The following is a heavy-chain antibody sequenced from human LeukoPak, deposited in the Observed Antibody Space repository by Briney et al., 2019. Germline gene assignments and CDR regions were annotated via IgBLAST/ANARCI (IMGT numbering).Heavy chain of an antibody. CDR2: INREGSST. V-gene: IGHV3-74*01. J-gene: IGHJ4*02. Sequence: TGGSLRLSCAASGFTFSDYWMYWVRHAPGKRLVWVSRINREGSSTTYAASVKGRFTISRDNARNTLYLQMISLRIEDAAVYYCAREGREVAGLQYWGQGTLVTVSS. D-gene: IGHD6-19*01. CDR1: GFTFSDYW. CDR3: AREGREVAGLQY.